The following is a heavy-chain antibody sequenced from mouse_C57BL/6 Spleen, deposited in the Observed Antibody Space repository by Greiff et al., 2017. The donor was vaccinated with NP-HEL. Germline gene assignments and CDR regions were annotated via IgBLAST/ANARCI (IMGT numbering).Heavy chain of an antibody. CDR3: ARDGYLYAMDY. J-gene: IGHJ4*01. CDR1: GYTFTSYW. D-gene: IGHD2-3*01. Sequence: QVHVKQPGAELVRPGSSVKLSCKASGYTFTSYWMDWVKQRPGQGLEWIGNIYPSDSETHYNQKFKDKATLTVDKSSSTAYMQLSSLTSEDSAVYYCARDGYLYAMDYWGQGTSVTVSS. V-gene: IGHV1-61*01. CDR2: IYPSDSET.